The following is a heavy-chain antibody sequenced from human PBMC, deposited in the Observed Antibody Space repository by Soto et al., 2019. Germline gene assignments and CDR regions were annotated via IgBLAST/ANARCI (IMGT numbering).Heavy chain of an antibody. V-gene: IGHV3-7*01. J-gene: IGHJ4*02. Sequence: VQLVESGGGLVQPGGSLRLSCAVSGFTFTSYWMSWVRQAPGKGPEWVANINEDGSEKYYVDSVKGRFTISRDNSKNSLYLQMNSLRAEDTAVYYCSTSLHWGQGTLVTVSS. D-gene: IGHD2-2*01. CDR1: GFTFTSYW. CDR2: INEDGSEK. CDR3: STSLH.